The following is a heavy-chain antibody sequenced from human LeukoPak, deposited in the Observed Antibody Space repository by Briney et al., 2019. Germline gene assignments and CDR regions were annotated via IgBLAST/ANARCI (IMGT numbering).Heavy chain of an antibody. CDR3: ASTANYYGSGSYYKN. V-gene: IGHV4-34*01. CDR1: GGSFSGYY. Sequence: SETLSLTCAVYGGSFSGYYWSWIRQPPGKGLEWIGEINHSGSTNYNPSLKSRVTISIDTSKNQFSLKLSSVTAADTAVYYCASTANYYGSGSYYKNWGQGTLVTVSS. CDR2: INHSGST. J-gene: IGHJ4*02. D-gene: IGHD3-10*01.